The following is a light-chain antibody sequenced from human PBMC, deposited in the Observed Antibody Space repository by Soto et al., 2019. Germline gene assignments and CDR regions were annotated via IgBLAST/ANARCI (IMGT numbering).Light chain of an antibody. J-gene: IGKJ1*01. Sequence: DIQMTQSPSTLSASVGDRVTITCRASQSISSWLAWYQQKPGTAPKLLIYDASSLESGVPSRFSGSGSGTEFTLTISSLQPDDFATYYCQQYNSYRTFGQGTRV. CDR3: QQYNSYRT. CDR2: DAS. V-gene: IGKV1-5*01. CDR1: QSISSW.